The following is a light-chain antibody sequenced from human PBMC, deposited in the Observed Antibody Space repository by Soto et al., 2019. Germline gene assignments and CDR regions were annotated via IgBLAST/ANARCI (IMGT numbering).Light chain of an antibody. Sequence: QSALTQPASVSGSPGQSITISCTGTSSDVGGYNYVSWYQQHPGKAPKLMIYDVSYQPSGVSNRFSGSKSGNTASLTISGLQAEDEADYYCTSYTSSSTLEVFGGGTQLTVL. CDR3: TSYTSSSTLEV. V-gene: IGLV2-14*01. CDR2: DVS. J-gene: IGLJ2*01. CDR1: SSDVGGYNY.